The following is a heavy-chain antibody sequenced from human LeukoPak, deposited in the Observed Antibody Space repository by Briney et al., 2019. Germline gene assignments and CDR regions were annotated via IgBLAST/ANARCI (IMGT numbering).Heavy chain of an antibody. Sequence: ASVKVSCKASGYTFTGYYMHWVRQAPGQGLEWMGWINPNSGGTNYAQKFQGRVTMTRDTSISTAYMELSRLRSDDTAIYYCARGLEGSHYYASLGAPPFDPWGQGTLVTVSS. V-gene: IGHV1-2*02. CDR2: INPNSGGT. D-gene: IGHD3-10*01. CDR1: GYTFTGYY. J-gene: IGHJ5*02. CDR3: ARGLEGSHYYASLGAPPFDP.